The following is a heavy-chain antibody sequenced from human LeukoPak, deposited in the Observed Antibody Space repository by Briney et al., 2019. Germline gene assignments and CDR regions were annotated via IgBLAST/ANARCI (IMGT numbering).Heavy chain of an antibody. D-gene: IGHD3-9*01. J-gene: IGHJ3*02. CDR2: ISAYNGNT. CDR1: GGTFSSYA. CDR3: ARVDHFDIDAFDI. V-gene: IGHV1-18*01. Sequence: GASVKVSCKASGGTFSSYAISWVRQAPGQGLEWMGWISAYNGNTNYAQKLQGRVTMTTDTSTSTAYMDLRSLRSDETDVYYCARVDHFDIDAFDIWGQGTMVTVSS.